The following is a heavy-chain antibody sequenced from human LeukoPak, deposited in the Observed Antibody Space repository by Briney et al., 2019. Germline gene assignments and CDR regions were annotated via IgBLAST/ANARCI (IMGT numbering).Heavy chain of an antibody. CDR3: VRDTGGSGSYPDY. V-gene: IGHV3-7*01. J-gene: IGHJ4*02. Sequence: PGGSLRLSCTASGFTFGDYAMSWVRQAPGKALEWVANIRQDGRDKYYWDSVKGRFTISRDNAKNSVYLQMNSLRAEDTAIYYCVRDTGGSGSYPDYWGKGTLVTVSS. CDR2: IRQDGRDK. D-gene: IGHD1-26*01. CDR1: GFTFGDYA.